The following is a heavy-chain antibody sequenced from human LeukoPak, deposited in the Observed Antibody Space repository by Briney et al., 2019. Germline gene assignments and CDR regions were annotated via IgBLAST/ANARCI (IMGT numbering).Heavy chain of an antibody. D-gene: IGHD3-10*01. V-gene: IGHV3-21*01. Sequence: GGSLRLSCAASGFTFSSYSMNWVRQAPGKGLEWVSSISSSSSYIYYAESVKGRFTISRDNAKNSLYLQMNSLRAEDTAVYYCAANYGSGGSPLDYWGQGTLVTVSS. CDR3: AANYGSGGSPLDY. J-gene: IGHJ4*02. CDR1: GFTFSSYS. CDR2: ISSSSSYI.